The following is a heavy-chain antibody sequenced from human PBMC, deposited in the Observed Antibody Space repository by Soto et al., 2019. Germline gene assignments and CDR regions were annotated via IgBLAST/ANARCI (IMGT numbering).Heavy chain of an antibody. D-gene: IGHD4-17*01. CDR2: ISYDGSNK. CDR3: ARRPVTYYFDY. Sequence: QVQLVESGGGVVQPGRSLRLSCAASGFTFSNYAMHWVRQAPGKGLEWEAVISYDGSNKYYADSVKGRFTISRDNSKNTLYLQMNSLRAEDTAVYYCARRPVTYYFDYWGQGTLVTVSS. J-gene: IGHJ4*02. V-gene: IGHV3-30-3*01. CDR1: GFTFSNYA.